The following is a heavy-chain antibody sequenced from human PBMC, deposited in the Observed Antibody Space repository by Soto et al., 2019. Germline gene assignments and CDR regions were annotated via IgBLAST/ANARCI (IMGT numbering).Heavy chain of an antibody. D-gene: IGHD1-26*01. CDR2: ISYDGSNK. CDR3: ARGGRVGWELLPADY. Sequence: QVQLVESGGGVVRPGRSLRLSCAASGFTFSSYAMHWVRQAPGKGLEWVAVISYDGSNKYYADSVKGRFTISRDNSKNTLYLQMNSLRAEDTAVYYCARGGRVGWELLPADYWGQGTLVTVSS. V-gene: IGHV3-30-3*01. J-gene: IGHJ4*02. CDR1: GFTFSSYA.